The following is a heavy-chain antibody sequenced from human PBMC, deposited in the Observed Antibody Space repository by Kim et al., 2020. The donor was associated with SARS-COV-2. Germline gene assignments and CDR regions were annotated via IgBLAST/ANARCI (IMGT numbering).Heavy chain of an antibody. Sequence: YADSVKGRFTISRDNSKNTLYLQMNSLRAEDTAVYYCAKDREGVVHDASDIWGQGTMVTVSS. CDR3: AKDREGVVHDASDI. J-gene: IGHJ3*02. D-gene: IGHD3-10*01. V-gene: IGHV3-23*01.